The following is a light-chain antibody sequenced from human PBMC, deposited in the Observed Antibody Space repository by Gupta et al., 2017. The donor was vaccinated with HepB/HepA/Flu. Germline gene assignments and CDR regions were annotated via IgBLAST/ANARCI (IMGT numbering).Light chain of an antibody. CDR3: QHYDNLPKYT. V-gene: IGKV1-33*01. CDR2: DAS. CDR1: RDISNY. J-gene: IGKJ2*01. Sequence: DIQMPQSPSSLSASVGDRVTITCQANRDISNYLNWYQQKPGKAPKLLIYDASILETRVPSRFSGSGSGTDFTFTINSLQPEDTATYYCQHYDNLPKYTFGQGTNLEI.